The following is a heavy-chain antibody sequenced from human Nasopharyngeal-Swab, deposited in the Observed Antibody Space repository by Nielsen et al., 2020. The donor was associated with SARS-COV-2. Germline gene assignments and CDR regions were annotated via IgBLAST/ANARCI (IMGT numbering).Heavy chain of an antibody. CDR1: GFTFSSYA. J-gene: IGHJ4*02. D-gene: IGHD5-24*01. Sequence: GGSLRLSCAASGFTFSSYAMSWVRQAPGKGLEWVSAISGSGGSTYYADSVKGRFTISRDNAKNSLYLQMNSLRAEDTAVYYCARVKSPGGYNHDFDYWGQGTLATVSS. CDR3: ARVKSPGGYNHDFDY. V-gene: IGHV3-23*01. CDR2: ISGSGGST.